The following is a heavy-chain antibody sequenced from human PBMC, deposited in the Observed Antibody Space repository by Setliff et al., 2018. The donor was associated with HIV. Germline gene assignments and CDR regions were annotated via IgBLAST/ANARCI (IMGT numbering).Heavy chain of an antibody. J-gene: IGHJ4*02. CDR2: INHSGTT. D-gene: IGHD6-13*01. Sequence: SETLSLTCAVYGESFSDDYWSWIRQPPGWGLEWIGEINHSGTTNYNHSLRTRVIISVDTSNQFSLKLSSVTAADAAVYYCARSPSYRSSWEYYFDYWGQGILVTVSS. CDR1: GESFSDDY. CDR3: ARSPSYRSSWEYYFDY. V-gene: IGHV4-34*01.